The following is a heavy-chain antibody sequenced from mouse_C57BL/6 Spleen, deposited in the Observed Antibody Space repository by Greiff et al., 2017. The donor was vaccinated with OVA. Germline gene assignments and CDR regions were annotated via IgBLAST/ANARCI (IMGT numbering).Heavy chain of an antibody. D-gene: IGHD1-1*01. Sequence: VMLMGSGPGLVQPSQSLSITCTVSGFSLTGYGVHWVRQSPGKGLEWLGVIWRGGSPDSNAAFMSGLSITQDNSKIQVFFKMNSLQADDTAIYYCANYGSSYAYWGQGTLVTVSA. CDR3: ANYGSSYAY. V-gene: IGHV2-5*01. J-gene: IGHJ3*01. CDR1: GFSLTGYG. CDR2: IWRGGSP.